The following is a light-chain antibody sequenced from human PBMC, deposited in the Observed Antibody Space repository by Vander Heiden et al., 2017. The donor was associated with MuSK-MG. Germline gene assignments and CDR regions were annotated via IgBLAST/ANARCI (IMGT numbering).Light chain of an antibody. CDR2: DDS. CDR3: QVWDSSSDHAGV. V-gene: IGLV3-21*02. J-gene: IGLJ3*02. CDR1: NIGSKS. Sequence: SYLLPQPPSVSVAPGPTPRITCGGHNIGSKSVHWYQQKPGQAPVLVVYDDSDRPSGIPERFSGSNSGNTATLTISRVEAGDEADYYCQVWDSSSDHAGVFGGGTKRTVL.